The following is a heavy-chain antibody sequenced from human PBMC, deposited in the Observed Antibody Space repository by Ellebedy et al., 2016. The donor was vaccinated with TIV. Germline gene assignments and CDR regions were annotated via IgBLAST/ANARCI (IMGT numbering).Heavy chain of an antibody. V-gene: IGHV1-2*04. CDR2: INPNSGCT. Sequence: AASVKVSCKASGYTFTGYYMHWVRQAHGQGLEWMGWINPNSGCTNYAQKFQGWVAMTRDTSISTAYMELSRLRSDDTAVYYCAREHGRYSYGFLRFKARGLEFDYWGQGTLVTVSS. CDR1: GYTFTGYY. D-gene: IGHD5-18*01. J-gene: IGHJ4*02. CDR3: AREHGRYSYGFLRFKARGLEFDY.